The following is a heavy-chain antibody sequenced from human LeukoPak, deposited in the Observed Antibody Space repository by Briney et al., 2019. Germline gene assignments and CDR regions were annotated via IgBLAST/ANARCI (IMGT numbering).Heavy chain of an antibody. J-gene: IGHJ4*02. Sequence: PGRSLRLSCTASGFTFCDYGMSWVRQAPGKGLEWVGSIRNKAYGGTTEYAASVKGRFTISRDDSKSIAYLQLNSLKTEDTAVYYCCRGGVAAAGYWGQGTLVTVSS. CDR3: CRGGVAAAGY. D-gene: IGHD6-13*01. CDR1: GFTFCDYG. V-gene: IGHV3-49*04. CDR2: IRNKAYGGTT.